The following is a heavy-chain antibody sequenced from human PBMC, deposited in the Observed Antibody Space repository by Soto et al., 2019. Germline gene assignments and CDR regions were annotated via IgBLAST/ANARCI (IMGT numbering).Heavy chain of an antibody. CDR3: ASGGYCSGGSCYYYYYYGMDV. J-gene: IGHJ6*02. D-gene: IGHD2-15*01. CDR1: GGTFSSYA. Sequence: ESSVKVSCKASGGTFSSYAISWVRQAPGQGLEWMGGIIPIFGTANYAQKFQGRVTITADESTSTAYMELSSLRSEDTAVYYCASGGYCSGGSCYYYYYYGMDVWGQGTTVTVSS. CDR2: IIPIFGTA. V-gene: IGHV1-69*13.